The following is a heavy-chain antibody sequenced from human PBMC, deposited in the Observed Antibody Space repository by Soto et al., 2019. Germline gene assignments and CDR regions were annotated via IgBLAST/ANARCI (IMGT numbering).Heavy chain of an antibody. D-gene: IGHD6-6*01. V-gene: IGHV1-69*13. CDR2: IIPIFGTA. CDR1: GGTFSSYA. Sequence: SVKVSCKASGGTFSSYAISWVQQAPGQGLEWMGGIIPIFGTANYAQKFQGRVTITADESTSTAYMELSSLRSEDTAVYYCARVQRMYKYSSSLWRCYYGMDVWGQGXTVTVYS. J-gene: IGHJ6*02. CDR3: ARVQRMYKYSSSLWRCYYGMDV.